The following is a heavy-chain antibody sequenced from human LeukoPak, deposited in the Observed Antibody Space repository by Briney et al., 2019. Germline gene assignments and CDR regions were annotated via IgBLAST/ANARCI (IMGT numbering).Heavy chain of an antibody. J-gene: IGHJ6*02. CDR2: ISGRGDST. Sequence: GGSLRLSCAASGFIFSIYAMTWVRQAPGKGLEWVSAISGRGDSTYYADSVKGRFTISRDNSKNTLYLQMNNLRAEDTAVYYCADDLTGGSYYFAMDVWGPGTTVTVSS. CDR1: GFIFSIYA. CDR3: ADDLTGGSYYFAMDV. D-gene: IGHD7-27*01. V-gene: IGHV3-23*01.